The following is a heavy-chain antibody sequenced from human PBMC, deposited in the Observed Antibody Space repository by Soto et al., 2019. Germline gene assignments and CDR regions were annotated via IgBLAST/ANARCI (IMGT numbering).Heavy chain of an antibody. V-gene: IGHV4-59*01. CDR3: ARGIRGWYDFWSGYYGGTHFDY. CDR2: IYYSGST. CDR1: GGSISSYY. Sequence: SETLSLTCTVSGGSISSYYWSWIRQPPGKGLEWIGYIYYSGSTNYNPSLKSRVTISVDTSKNQFSLKLSSVTAADTAVYYCARGIRGWYDFWSGYYGGTHFDYWGQGTLVTVSS. J-gene: IGHJ4*02. D-gene: IGHD3-3*01.